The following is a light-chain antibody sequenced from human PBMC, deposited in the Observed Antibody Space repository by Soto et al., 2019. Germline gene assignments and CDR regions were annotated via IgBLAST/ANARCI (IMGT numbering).Light chain of an antibody. Sequence: IELTQSPDTLSLSPGERATLSCRASQTVSSDYLAWYQQKPGQAPRLLIYAASTRATSIQDRFSGSGYGTDFTLTITKLEPEDFGMYYCRQYGHSPWMSTVGRGTKVEIK. CDR3: RQYGHSPWMST. V-gene: IGKV3-20*01. CDR1: QTVSSDY. J-gene: IGKJ2*01. CDR2: AAS.